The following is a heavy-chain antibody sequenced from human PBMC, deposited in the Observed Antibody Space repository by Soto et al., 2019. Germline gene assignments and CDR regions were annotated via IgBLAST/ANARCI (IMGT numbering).Heavy chain of an antibody. V-gene: IGHV4-59*01. J-gene: IGHJ6*03. Sequence: PSETLSLTCTVSGGSISSYYWSWIRQTPGKGLEWIGYIYYSGSTNYNPSLKSRVTISVDTSKNQFSLKLSSVTAADTAVYYCAIVGTNDPRKGYYYYYMDVWGKGTTVTVSS. CDR2: IYYSGST. CDR1: GGSISSYY. CDR3: AIVGTNDPRKGYYYYYMDV. D-gene: IGHD1-1*01.